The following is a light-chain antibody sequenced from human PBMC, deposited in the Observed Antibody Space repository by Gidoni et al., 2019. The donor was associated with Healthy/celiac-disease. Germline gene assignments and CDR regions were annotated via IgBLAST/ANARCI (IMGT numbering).Light chain of an antibody. CDR1: QSVSSTY. J-gene: IGKJ1*01. Sequence: EIVLTQSPGTLSWSPGERATLSCRASQSVSSTYLAWYQQKPGQAPRLLIYGASRRATGTPDRFSGSGSATDFPLTISRLEPEDFAVYYCQQYGSSPLWTFGQGPKVEI. V-gene: IGKV3-20*01. CDR3: QQYGSSPLWT. CDR2: GAS.